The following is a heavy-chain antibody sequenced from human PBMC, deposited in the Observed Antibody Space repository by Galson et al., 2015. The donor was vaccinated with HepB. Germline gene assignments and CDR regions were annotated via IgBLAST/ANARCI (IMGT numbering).Heavy chain of an antibody. CDR2: TIPILGTT. D-gene: IGHD3-10*01. CDR1: GGIFSTSV. CDR3: AKGHWISFTIMIRGVIPDSFDI. Sequence: SVKVSCKVSGGIFSTSVISWVRRAPGQGLEWMGRTIPILGTTEYAQKFQGRVSITADKSTSTVYLDLRSLRSDDVTLFYCAKGHWISFTIMIRGVIPDSFDIWGQGTKITVSS. V-gene: IGHV1-69*10. J-gene: IGHJ3*02.